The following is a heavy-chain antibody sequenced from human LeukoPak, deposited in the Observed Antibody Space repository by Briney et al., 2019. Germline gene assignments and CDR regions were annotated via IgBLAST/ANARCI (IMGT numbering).Heavy chain of an antibody. D-gene: IGHD1-14*01. CDR3: ARSGSYADNDAFDI. CDR2: ISYDGSNK. J-gene: IGHJ3*02. V-gene: IGHV3-30*03. Sequence: GGSLRLSCAASGFTFSSYGMHWVRQAPGEGLEWVAVISYDGSNKYYADSVKGRFTISRDNSKNTLYLQMNSLRAEDTAVYYCARSGSYADNDAFDIWGQGTMVTVSS. CDR1: GFTFSSYG.